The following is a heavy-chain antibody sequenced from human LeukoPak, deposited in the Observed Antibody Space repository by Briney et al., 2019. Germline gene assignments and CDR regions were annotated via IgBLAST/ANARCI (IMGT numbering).Heavy chain of an antibody. Sequence: GRSLRLSCAASGFTFSSYGMHWVRQAPGKGLEWVAVIWYDGSNKYYADSVKGRFTISRDNSKNTLYLQMNSLRAEDTAVYYCAKWIAAADTSDYWGQGTLVTVSS. CDR2: IWYDGSNK. CDR1: GFTFSSYG. D-gene: IGHD6-13*01. CDR3: AKWIAAADTSDY. V-gene: IGHV3-33*06. J-gene: IGHJ4*02.